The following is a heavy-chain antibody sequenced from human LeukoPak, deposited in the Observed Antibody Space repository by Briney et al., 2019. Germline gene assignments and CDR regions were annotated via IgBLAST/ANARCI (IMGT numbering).Heavy chain of an antibody. CDR2: ISAYNGNT. Sequence: ASVKVSCKASGYTFTSYGISWVRQAPGQGLEWMGWISAYNGNTNYAQKLQGRVTMTTDTSTSTAYMELRSLRSDDTAVYYCARDREGYCSGGRCHGLWGQGTLVTVSS. CDR1: GYTFTSYG. J-gene: IGHJ4*02. D-gene: IGHD2-15*01. CDR3: ARDREGYCSGGRCHGL. V-gene: IGHV1-18*01.